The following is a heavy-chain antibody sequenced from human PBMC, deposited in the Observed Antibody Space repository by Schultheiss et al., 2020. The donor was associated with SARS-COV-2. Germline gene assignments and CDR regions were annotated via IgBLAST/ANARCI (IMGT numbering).Heavy chain of an antibody. D-gene: IGHD2-15*01. Sequence: SETLFLTCTVSGGSISSYYWSWIRQPPGKGLEWIGYIYYSGSTNYNPSLKSRVTISVDTSKNQFSLKLSSVTAADTAVYYCARVDRRVIDYWGQGTLVTVSS. J-gene: IGHJ4*02. CDR2: IYYSGST. CDR3: ARVDRRVIDY. V-gene: IGHV4-59*08. CDR1: GGSISSYY.